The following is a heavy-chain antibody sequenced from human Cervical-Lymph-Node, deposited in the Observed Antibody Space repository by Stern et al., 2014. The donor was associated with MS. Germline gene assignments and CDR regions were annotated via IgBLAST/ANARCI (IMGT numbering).Heavy chain of an antibody. J-gene: IGHJ4*02. CDR1: GGTFSSYG. CDR3: ASIMDTPLASDY. CDR2: IIPMFGTP. V-gene: IGHV1-69*01. D-gene: IGHD2-8*01. Sequence: VQLVQSGAEVKKPGSSLKVSCKASGGTFSSYGISWVRQAPGQGLAWMGGIIPMFGTPNYAQKFQGRVKIIADESRSTSSMELSSLRSEDTAVYYCASIMDTPLASDYWGQGTLVTVSS.